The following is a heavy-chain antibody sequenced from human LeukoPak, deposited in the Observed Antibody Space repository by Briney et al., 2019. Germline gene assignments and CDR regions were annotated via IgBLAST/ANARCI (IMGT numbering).Heavy chain of an antibody. D-gene: IGHD4-17*01. Sequence: GGSLRLSCAASGFAFSNYAMNWVRQAPGKGLERVAAISGDGGSTYYADSVKGRFTISRGNSKNTLYLQVNSLRAEDTAVYYCAKATVTRYYFDYWGQGTLVTVSS. CDR2: ISGDGGST. CDR1: GFAFSNYA. V-gene: IGHV3-23*01. CDR3: AKATVTRYYFDY. J-gene: IGHJ4*02.